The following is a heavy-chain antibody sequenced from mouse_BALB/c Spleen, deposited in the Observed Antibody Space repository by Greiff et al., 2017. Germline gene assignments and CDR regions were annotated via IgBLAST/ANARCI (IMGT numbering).Heavy chain of an antibody. J-gene: IGHJ4*01. V-gene: IGHV2-6-2*01. CDR2: IWSDGST. CDR1: GFSLTSYG. D-gene: IGHD2-14*01. Sequence: VQLQQSGPDLVAPSQSLSITCTVSGFSLTSYGVHWVRQPPGKGLEWLVVIWSDGSTTYNSAHKSRLSISKDNSKTQVFLKMNSLHTDDTAKYYCARHRYGVDAMDYWGQGTSVTVSS. CDR3: ARHRYGVDAMDY.